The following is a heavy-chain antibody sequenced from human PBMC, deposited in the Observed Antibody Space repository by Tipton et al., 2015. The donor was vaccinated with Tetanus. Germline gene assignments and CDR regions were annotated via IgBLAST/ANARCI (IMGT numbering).Heavy chain of an antibody. CDR3: ARHLPNWKDDH. CDR2: IDPGGSYV. CDR1: GYRFTTYW. J-gene: IGHJ5*02. D-gene: IGHD1-20*01. V-gene: IGHV5-10-1*01. Sequence: VQLVQSGAEVKKPGEPVRISCKGSGYRFTTYWITWVRQMPGQGLEWMGTIDPGGSYVNYSPSFQCLVTISTDQSISTAYLQWSGLKASDTAMYFCARHLPNWKDDHWGQGTLVTVSS.